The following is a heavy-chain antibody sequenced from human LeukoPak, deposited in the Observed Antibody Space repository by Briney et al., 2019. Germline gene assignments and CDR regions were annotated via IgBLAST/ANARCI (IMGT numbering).Heavy chain of an antibody. D-gene: IGHD2-21*02. V-gene: IGHV4-59*01. J-gene: IGHJ5*02. CDR3: ARDRDGPFDP. CDR2: IYYSGST. Sequence: KPSETLSLTCTVPGGSISSYYWSWIRQPPGKGLEWIGYIYYSGSTNYNPSLKSRVTISVDTSKNQFSLKLSSVTAADTAVYYCARDRDGPFDPWGQGTLVTVSS. CDR1: GGSISSYY.